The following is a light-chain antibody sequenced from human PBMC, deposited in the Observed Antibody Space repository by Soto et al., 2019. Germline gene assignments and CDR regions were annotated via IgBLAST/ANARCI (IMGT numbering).Light chain of an antibody. V-gene: IGKV2-24*01. CDR3: VQLTHFPWT. J-gene: IGKJ1*01. CDR2: LIS. Sequence: DVVMSHTPLASTVTLGPPASISCRSRESLVHSDGRTYSSWLKHRPGQPPRLVLYLISNRLSGVTDRFSGRGAGTDFRMILSRVEAEDVGVYYCVQLTHFPWTFGKGTKVEIK. CDR1: ESLVHSDGRTY.